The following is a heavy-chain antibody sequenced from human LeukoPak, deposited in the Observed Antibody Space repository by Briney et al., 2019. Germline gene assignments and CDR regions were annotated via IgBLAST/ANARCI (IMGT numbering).Heavy chain of an antibody. CDR1: GFTFSDSA. J-gene: IGHJ4*02. CDR3: TTAPSGFDY. D-gene: IGHD6-25*01. CDR2: IKSKTDGGTT. V-gene: IGHV3-15*01. Sequence: GESLRLSCAASGFTFSDSAIHWVRQAPGKGLEWVGRIKSKTDGGTTDYAAPVKGRFTISRDDSKNTLYLQMNSLKTEDTAVYYCTTAPSGFDYWGQGTLVTVSS.